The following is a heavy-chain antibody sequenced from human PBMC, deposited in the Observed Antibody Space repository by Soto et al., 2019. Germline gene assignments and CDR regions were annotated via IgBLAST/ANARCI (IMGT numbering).Heavy chain of an antibody. D-gene: IGHD2-15*01. CDR3: ARGVPYCSGGSRSSGVDY. CDR2: ISYDGSNK. CDR1: GFTFSSYA. Sequence: PVGSLRLSCAASGFTFSSYAMHWVRQAPGKGLEWVAAISYDGSNKYYADSVKGRFTISRDNSKNTLYLQMNSLRAEDTAVYYCARGVPYCSGGSRSSGVDYWGQGTLVTVSS. V-gene: IGHV3-30-3*01. J-gene: IGHJ4*02.